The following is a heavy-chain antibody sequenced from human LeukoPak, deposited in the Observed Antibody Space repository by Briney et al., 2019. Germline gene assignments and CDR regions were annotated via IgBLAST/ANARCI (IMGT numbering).Heavy chain of an antibody. CDR1: GGSISSSSYY. V-gene: IGHV4-39*07. D-gene: IGHD3-10*01. J-gene: IGHJ4*02. Sequence: PSQTLSLTCTVSGGSISSSSYYWGWIRQPPGKGLEWIGSIYYSGSTYYNPSLKSRVTISVDTSKNQFSLKLSSVTAADTAVYYCARDFEYYYGSGSYWAPYFDYWGQGTLVTVSS. CDR2: IYYSGST. CDR3: ARDFEYYYGSGSYWAPYFDY.